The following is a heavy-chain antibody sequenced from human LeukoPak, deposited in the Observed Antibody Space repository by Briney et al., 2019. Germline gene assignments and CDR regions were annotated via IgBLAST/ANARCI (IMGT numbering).Heavy chain of an antibody. CDR3: ARRVRRWLQSGLDY. J-gene: IGHJ4*02. Sequence: GASVKVSCKASGGTVSRYAISWVRQAPGQGLEWMGGTIPLFGTANYAQKFQGRVTITADESTGTAYMELSSLRSEDTAVYYCARRVRRWLQSGLDYWGQGTLVTVSS. CDR2: TIPLFGTA. CDR1: GGTVSRYA. D-gene: IGHD5-24*01. V-gene: IGHV1-69*13.